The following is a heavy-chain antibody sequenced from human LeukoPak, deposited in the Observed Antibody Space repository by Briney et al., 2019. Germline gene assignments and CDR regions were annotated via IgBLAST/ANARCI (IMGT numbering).Heavy chain of an antibody. D-gene: IGHD6-13*01. CDR2: IYSSGSN. CDR3: ARDWVSSSWYLGWFDP. V-gene: IGHV4-4*07. CDR1: GGSISGYF. Sequence: SETLSLTCTVSGGSISGYFWSWIRQPAGKGLEWIGRIYSSGSNNYNPSLKSRVTMSLDTSKNHLSLNLSSVTAADTAVYYCARDWVSSSWYLGWFDPWGQGTLVTVSS. J-gene: IGHJ5*02.